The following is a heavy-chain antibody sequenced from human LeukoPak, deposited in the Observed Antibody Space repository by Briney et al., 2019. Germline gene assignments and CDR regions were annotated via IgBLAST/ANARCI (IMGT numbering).Heavy chain of an antibody. J-gene: IGHJ4*02. CDR1: GYTFTSYD. V-gene: IGHV1-8*01. Sequence: ASXKVSCKASGYTFTSYDINWVRQATGQGREGIGWMNPNSGNTGYAQKFQGRGTITRNTSIITAYMELSSLRSEDTAMYYCASRSNYDFAYWGQGTLVTVSS. CDR2: MNPNSGNT. CDR3: ASRSNYDFAY. D-gene: IGHD1-7*01.